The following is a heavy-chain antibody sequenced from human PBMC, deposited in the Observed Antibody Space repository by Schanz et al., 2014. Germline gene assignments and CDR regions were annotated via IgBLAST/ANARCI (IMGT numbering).Heavy chain of an antibody. D-gene: IGHD5-18*01. V-gene: IGHV3-23*01. J-gene: IGHJ4*02. CDR2: ISGSGGST. CDR3: AKDAENTAMITDYFDY. CDR1: GFTFSSYA. Sequence: EVQLLESGGGLVQPGGSLRLSCAASGFTFSSYAMSWVRQAPGKGLEWVSAISGSGGSTYYADSVKGRFTMSRDNAKNSVFLQMNSLRAEDTAVYYCAKDAENTAMITDYFDYWGQGTLVTVSS.